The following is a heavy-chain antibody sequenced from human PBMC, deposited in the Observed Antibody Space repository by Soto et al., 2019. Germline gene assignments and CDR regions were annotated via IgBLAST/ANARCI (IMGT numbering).Heavy chain of an antibody. V-gene: IGHV4-34*01. J-gene: IGHJ6*02. D-gene: IGHD1-1*01. CDR1: GGSFSGYY. CDR2: INHSGST. CDR3: ARMDVNDFEDYFFGMDV. Sequence: QVQLQQWGAGLLKPSETLSLTCAVYGGSFSGYYWSWIRQPPGKGLEWIGEINHSGSTNYNPSLKSRVTKSVDTSKILMALKLSAVTAAYTAVYYCARMDVNDFEDYFFGMDVGGQGTTVTVSS.